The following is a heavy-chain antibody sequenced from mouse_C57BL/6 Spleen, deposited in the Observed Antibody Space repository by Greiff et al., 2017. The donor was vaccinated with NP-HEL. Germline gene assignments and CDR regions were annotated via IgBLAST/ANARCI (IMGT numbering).Heavy chain of an antibody. J-gene: IGHJ3*01. V-gene: IGHV5-4*01. CDR1: GFTFSSYA. CDR2: ISDGGSYT. CDR3: ARERLAWFAY. Sequence: EVKLVESGGGLVKPGGSLKLSCAASGFTFSSYAMSWVRQTPEKRLEWVATISDGGSYTYYPDNVKGRFTISRDNAKNNLYLQMSQLKSEDTAMYYCARERLAWFAYWGQGTLVTVSA. D-gene: IGHD3-2*02.